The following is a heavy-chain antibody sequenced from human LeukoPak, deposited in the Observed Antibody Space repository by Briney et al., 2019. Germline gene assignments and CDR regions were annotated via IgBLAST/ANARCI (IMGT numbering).Heavy chain of an antibody. V-gene: IGHV5-51*01. Sequence: GESLKISCKGSGSCFTSYWIGWVRPMPGKGLGWIGIIYPGDSDTRYSPSFEGPVIISADKSISPAYPQWSSLKASDTAMYYCAGSKNYYDSSGYYSYFDYWGQGTLVTVSS. CDR2: IYPGDSDT. J-gene: IGHJ4*02. D-gene: IGHD3-22*01. CDR1: GSCFTSYW. CDR3: AGSKNYYDSSGYYSYFDY.